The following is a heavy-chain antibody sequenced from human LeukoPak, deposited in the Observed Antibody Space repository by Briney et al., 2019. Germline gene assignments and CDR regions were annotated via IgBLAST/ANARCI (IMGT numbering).Heavy chain of an antibody. CDR2: IYYSGST. J-gene: IGHJ4*02. CDR1: GGSISSSSYY. D-gene: IGHD2-15*01. Sequence: PSETLSLTCTVSGGSISSSSYYRGWIRQPPGKGLEWIGSIYYSGSTYYNPSLKSRVTISVDTSKNQFSLKLSSVTAADTAVYYCARGYCSGGSCYYFDYWGQGTLVTVSS. V-gene: IGHV4-39*07. CDR3: ARGYCSGGSCYYFDY.